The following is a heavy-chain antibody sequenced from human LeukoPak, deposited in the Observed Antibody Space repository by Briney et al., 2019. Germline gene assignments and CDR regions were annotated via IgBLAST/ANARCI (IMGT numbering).Heavy chain of an antibody. V-gene: IGHV4-59*01. J-gene: IGHJ4*02. Sequence: SGTLSLTCTVSGGSISSYYWSWIRQPPGKGLEWIGYIYYSGSTNYNPSLKGRVTISVDTSKNQFSLKLSSVTAADTAVYYCARVTGDYFDYWGQGTLVTVSS. CDR3: ARVTGDYFDY. CDR2: IYYSGST. D-gene: IGHD7-27*01. CDR1: GGSISSYY.